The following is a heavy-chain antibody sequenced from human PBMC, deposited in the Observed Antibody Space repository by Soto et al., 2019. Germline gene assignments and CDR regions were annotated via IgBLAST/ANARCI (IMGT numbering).Heavy chain of an antibody. J-gene: IGHJ6*02. CDR3: ARSGNCSSTSCSQNTYYYYGMDV. CDR1: GYTFTGYY. D-gene: IGHD2-2*01. Sequence: ASVKVSWKACGYTFTGYYMHWLRQSPGQGVVWMGWISAYNGNTNYAQKLQGRVTMTTDTSTSTAYMELRSLRSDDTAVYYCARSGNCSSTSCSQNTYYYYGMDVWGQGTTVTVSS. CDR2: ISAYNGNT. V-gene: IGHV1-18*04.